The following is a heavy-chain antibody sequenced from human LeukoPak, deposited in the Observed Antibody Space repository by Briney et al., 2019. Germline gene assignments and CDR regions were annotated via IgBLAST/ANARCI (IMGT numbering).Heavy chain of an antibody. V-gene: IGHV1-69*13. CDR3: AKDYGPRFYGAELVFDP. CDR2: IIPIFGTA. CDR1: GGTFSSYA. D-gene: IGHD4/OR15-4a*01. J-gene: IGHJ5*02. Sequence: SVKVSCKASGGTFSSYAISWVRQAPGQGLEWMGGIIPIFGTANYAQKFQGRVTITADESTSTAYMELSSLRSEDTAVYYCAKDYGPRFYGAELVFDPWGQGTLVTVSS.